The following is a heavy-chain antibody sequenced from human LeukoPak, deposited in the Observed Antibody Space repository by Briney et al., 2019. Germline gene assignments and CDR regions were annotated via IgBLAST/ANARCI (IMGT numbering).Heavy chain of an antibody. CDR3: ARGKYSPHAFDI. CDR2: INHSGSS. CDR1: GGSLSGYY. Sequence: SETLSLTCAVYGGSLSGYYWSWIRQPPGKGLEWIGKINHSGSSNYNPSLKSRLTTSADTSKNQFSLKLSSVTAADTAVYYCARGKYSPHAFDIWGQGTMVTVSS. D-gene: IGHD2-15*01. V-gene: IGHV4-34*01. J-gene: IGHJ3*02.